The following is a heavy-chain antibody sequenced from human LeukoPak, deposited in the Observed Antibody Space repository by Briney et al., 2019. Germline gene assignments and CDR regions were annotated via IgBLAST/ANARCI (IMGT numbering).Heavy chain of an antibody. J-gene: IGHJ4*02. CDR1: GFTFSDYY. V-gene: IGHV3-11*05. Sequence: PGGSLRLSCAASGFTFSDYYMSWIRQAPGKGLEWVSYISSSSSYTNYADSVKGRFTISRDNAKNSLYLQMNSLRAEDTAVYYCARGPSSRYCSSTSCSPSGGYWGQGTLVTVSS. CDR2: ISSSSSYT. D-gene: IGHD2-2*01. CDR3: ARGPSSRYCSSTSCSPSGGY.